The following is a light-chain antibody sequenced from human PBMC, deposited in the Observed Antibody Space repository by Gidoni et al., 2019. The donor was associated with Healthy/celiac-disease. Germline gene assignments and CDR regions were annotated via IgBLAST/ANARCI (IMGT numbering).Light chain of an antibody. CDR2: WAS. CDR1: QSVLYSSNNKNN. V-gene: IGKV4-1*01. J-gene: IGKJ4*01. CDR3: QQYYSTRLT. Sequence: DIVMTQSPDPLAVSLGERAPINCKSSQSVLYSSNNKNNLAWYQQKPGQPPKLLIYWASTRESGVPDRFSGSGSGTDFTLTISSLQAEDVAVYYCQQYYSTRLTFGGGTKVEIK.